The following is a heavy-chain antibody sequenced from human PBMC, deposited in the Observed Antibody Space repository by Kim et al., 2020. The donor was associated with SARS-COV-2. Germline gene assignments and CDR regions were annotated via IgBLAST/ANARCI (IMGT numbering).Heavy chain of an antibody. J-gene: IGHJ4*02. D-gene: IGHD3-10*01. CDR1: GFTFSSYW. V-gene: IGHV3-7*01. CDR2: IKQDGSEK. Sequence: GGSLRLSCAASGFTFSSYWMSWVRQAPGKGLEWVANIKQDGSEKYYVDSVKGRFTISRNNAKNSLYLQINSLRAEDRAVYYCARGLWSGEDYYFDYWGRGTLVTVSS. CDR3: ARGLWSGEDYYFDY.